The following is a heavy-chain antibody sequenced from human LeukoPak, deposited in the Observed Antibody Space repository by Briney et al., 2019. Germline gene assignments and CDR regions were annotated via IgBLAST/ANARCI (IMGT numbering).Heavy chain of an antibody. J-gene: IGHJ5*02. D-gene: IGHD5-12*01. CDR1: GYTFTSYG. CDR2: ISAYNGNT. V-gene: IGHV1-18*01. Sequence: ASVKVSCKASGYTFTSYGISWVRQAPGQGPEWMGWISAYNGNTTYAQKFQGRVTMTTDTSTSTAYIELRSLRSDDTAVYYCAGSIVAMNWFDPWGQGTLVTVSS. CDR3: AGSIVAMNWFDP.